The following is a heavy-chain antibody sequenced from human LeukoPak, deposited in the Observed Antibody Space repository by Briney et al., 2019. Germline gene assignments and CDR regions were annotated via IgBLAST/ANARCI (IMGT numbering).Heavy chain of an antibody. V-gene: IGHV3-30*14. Sequence: GGSLRLSCADSAFTFSSYAMHWVRQAPGKGLEWVAVISYDGSNKYYADSVKGRFTISRDNSKNTLYLQMNSLRAEDTAVYYCARVGGGYSSSWLDYWGQGTLVTVSS. CDR2: ISYDGSNK. J-gene: IGHJ4*02. CDR1: AFTFSSYA. CDR3: ARVGGGYSSSWLDY. D-gene: IGHD6-13*01.